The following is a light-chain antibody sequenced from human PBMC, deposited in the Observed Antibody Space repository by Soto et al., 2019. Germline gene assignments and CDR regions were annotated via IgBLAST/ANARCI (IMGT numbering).Light chain of an antibody. J-gene: IGKJ2*01. Sequence: EVVMTQSPATLSASPGDRVILSCRASQSIGNNLAWYQQRPGQAPRVLMYGASSRATDTPARFSGSGSATDFTLTSSSLQSEDVAVYYCKQYNDWPPYTFGQGIKLEIK. CDR3: KQYNDWPPYT. CDR1: QSIGNN. V-gene: IGKV3-15*01. CDR2: GAS.